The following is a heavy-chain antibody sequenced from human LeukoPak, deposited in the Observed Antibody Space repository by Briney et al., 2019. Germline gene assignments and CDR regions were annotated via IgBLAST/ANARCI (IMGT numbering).Heavy chain of an antibody. CDR1: GFTFSSYE. Sequence: GGSLRLSCEASGFTFSSYEMNWVRQAPGKGLEWVSYISSSGSTIYYADSVKGRFTISRDNAKNSLYLQMNSLRAEDTAVYYCGRTAAEEGGGYLDYWGQGTLVTVSS. D-gene: IGHD3-16*01. J-gene: IGHJ4*02. CDR2: ISSSGSTI. CDR3: GRTAAEEGGGYLDY. V-gene: IGHV3-48*03.